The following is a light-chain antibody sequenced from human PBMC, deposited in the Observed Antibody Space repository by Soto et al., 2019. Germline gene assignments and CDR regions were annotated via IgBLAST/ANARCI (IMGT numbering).Light chain of an antibody. Sequence: EIVLTQSPGTLSLSPGERATLSCRASQSVSSSYLAWYQQKPGQAPRLLIYCASSRATGIPDRFSGSGSGTDFTLTISRLEPEDFAVYYCKQYGSSPGFTFGPGTKVDIK. CDR2: CAS. V-gene: IGKV3-20*01. CDR3: KQYGSSPGFT. J-gene: IGKJ3*01. CDR1: QSVSSSY.